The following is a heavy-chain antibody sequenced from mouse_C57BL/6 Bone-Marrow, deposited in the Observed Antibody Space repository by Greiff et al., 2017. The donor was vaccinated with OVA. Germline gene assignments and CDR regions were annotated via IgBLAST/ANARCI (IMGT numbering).Heavy chain of an antibody. CDR2: IWWDDDK. V-gene: IGHV8-8*01. D-gene: IGHD1-1*01. CDR1: GFSLSTFGMG. Sequence: QVTLKESGPGLLQPSQTLSLTCSFSGFSLSTFGMGVGWIRPPSGKGLEWLAHIWWDDDKYYNPALKSRPTISKDTSKNQVCLKIANVDTADTATYYCARIPLLRYFDYWGQGTTLTVSS. CDR3: ARIPLLRYFDY. J-gene: IGHJ2*01.